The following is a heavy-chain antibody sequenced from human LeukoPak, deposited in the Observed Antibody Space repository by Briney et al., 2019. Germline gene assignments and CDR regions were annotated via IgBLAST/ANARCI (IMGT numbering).Heavy chain of an antibody. V-gene: IGHV3-53*01. D-gene: IGHD3-10*01. CDR1: GFTVSSNY. CDR2: IYSAGTT. CDR3: ARTPNYYYGSGNYYND. Sequence: GGSLRLSCAASGFTVSSNYMSWVRQAPGKGLECISVIYSAGTTNYADSVEGRFTISRDISKNTVYLQMNSLRAEDTAVYYCARTPNYYYGSGNYYNDWGQGTLVTVSS. J-gene: IGHJ4*02.